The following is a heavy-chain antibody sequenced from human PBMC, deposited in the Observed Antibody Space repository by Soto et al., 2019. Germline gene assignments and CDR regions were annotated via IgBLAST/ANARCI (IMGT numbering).Heavy chain of an antibody. Sequence: PGGSLRLSCAASGFTFSSYAMHWVRQAPGKGLEWVAVISYDGSNKYYADSVKGRFTISRDNSKNTLYLQMNSLRAEDTAVYYCARDGGDCSGGSCYAVGYYYYGMDVWGQGTTVTVSS. V-gene: IGHV3-30-3*01. J-gene: IGHJ6*02. CDR1: GFTFSSYA. D-gene: IGHD2-15*01. CDR3: ARDGGDCSGGSCYAVGYYYYGMDV. CDR2: ISYDGSNK.